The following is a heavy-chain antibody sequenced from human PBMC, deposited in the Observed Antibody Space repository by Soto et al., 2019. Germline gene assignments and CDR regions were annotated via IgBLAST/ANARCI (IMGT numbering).Heavy chain of an antibody. D-gene: IGHD2-8*01. CDR1: GFSLGSYW. V-gene: IGHV3-7*05. J-gene: IGHJ3*02. CDR3: ARYVSPWSSTLYLEAFDT. CDR2: IKKDGSRT. Sequence: EAQLVESGGGLVQPGGSLRLSCEASGFSLGSYWMTWVRQAPGKGLEWAANIKKDGSRTSYLDSVRGRISSSRDNVGNALYLQMHRLNAEGTGLYFCARYVSPWSSTLYLEAFDTLTLATMVTVSS.